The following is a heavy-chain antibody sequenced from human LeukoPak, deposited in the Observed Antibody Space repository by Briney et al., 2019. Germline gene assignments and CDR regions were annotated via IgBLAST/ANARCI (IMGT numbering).Heavy chain of an antibody. J-gene: IGHJ4*02. CDR2: ISDTGGTT. V-gene: IGHV3-23*01. D-gene: IGHD3-10*01. CDR3: AAAGDY. CDR1: GFTFSNYG. Sequence: GGSLRLSCAASGFTFSNYGMSWVRQAPGKGLEWVSGISDTGGTTHYADSVKGRFTTSRDNAKNLLYLQMNSLRDEDTAVYYCAAAGDYWGQGTLVTVSS.